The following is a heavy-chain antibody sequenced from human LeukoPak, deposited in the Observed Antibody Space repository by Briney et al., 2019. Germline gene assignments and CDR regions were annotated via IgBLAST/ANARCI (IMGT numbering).Heavy chain of an antibody. Sequence: GGSLRLSCAASGFTFSSYAMHWVRQAPGKGLEWVAVISYDGSNKYYADSVKGRFTISRDNSKNTLYLQMNSLRAEDTAVYYCAREMRTPIAAVRPGAFDIWGQGTMVTVSS. CDR3: AREMRTPIAAVRPGAFDI. CDR2: ISYDGSNK. V-gene: IGHV3-30-3*01. CDR1: GFTFSSYA. J-gene: IGHJ3*02. D-gene: IGHD6-13*01.